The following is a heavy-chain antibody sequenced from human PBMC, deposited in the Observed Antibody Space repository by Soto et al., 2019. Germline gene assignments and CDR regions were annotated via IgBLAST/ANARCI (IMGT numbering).Heavy chain of an antibody. D-gene: IGHD1-7*01. V-gene: IGHV4-4*02. CDR1: GGSFTSNNW. J-gene: IGHJ4*02. CDR2: IYRAGST. Sequence: SETLSLTCAVSGGSFTSNNWWTWVRQPPGQGLEWIGEIYRAGSTNYNPSLKSRVTISLDKSENQFSLKVPSLTAADTAVYYCASRDPGTTVDYWGQGTLVTVSS. CDR3: ASRDPGTTVDY.